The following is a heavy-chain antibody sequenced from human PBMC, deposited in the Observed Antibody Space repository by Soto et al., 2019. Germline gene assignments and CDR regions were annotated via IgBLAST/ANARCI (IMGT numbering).Heavy chain of an antibody. V-gene: IGHV3-30*18. J-gene: IGHJ6*02. CDR1: GFTFTSHG. D-gene: IGHD3-10*01. CDR2: ISSTGSNQ. Sequence: GSLRLSCAASGFTFTSHGMHWVRQAPGKGLDWVAAISSTGSNQYYADSVKGRFTISRSDSTNTLYLEMKSLRVEDTAVYYCAKDSVTPYYYYGMDVWGQGTTVTVSS. CDR3: AKDSVTPYYYYGMDV.